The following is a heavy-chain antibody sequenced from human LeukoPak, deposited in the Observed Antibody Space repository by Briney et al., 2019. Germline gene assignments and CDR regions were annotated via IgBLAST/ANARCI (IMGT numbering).Heavy chain of an antibody. CDR2: LYTAGPT. V-gene: IGHV3-66*01. CDR1: GFSVSTFY. CDR3: ARSGPSVLWSKSFDY. D-gene: IGHD3-10*01. Sequence: GGSLRLSCAASGFSVSTFYMSWVRQAPGKGLEWVSVLYTAGPTYYADSVQGRFTISRDNSKNTLFLQMDNLRADDTATYYCARSGPSVLWSKSFDYWGQGALVTVSS. J-gene: IGHJ4*02.